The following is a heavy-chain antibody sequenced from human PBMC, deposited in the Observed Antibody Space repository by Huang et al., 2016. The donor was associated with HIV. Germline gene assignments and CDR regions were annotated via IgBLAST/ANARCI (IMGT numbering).Heavy chain of an antibody. CDR2: IDPGESDT. D-gene: IGHD2-21*02. CDR1: GYNFYSPW. Sequence: ELQLVPSGVVVQQLGASLKISCKTSGYNFYSPWIGWVRQRRGQCLEWIMIIDPGESDTINSPSFRGQGTIAADKSITHANLHWGSLKATDTAKYYCARHFHGGDLPNNGLDIWGQGTMVTVSS. J-gene: IGHJ3*02. CDR3: ARHFHGGDLPNNGLDI. V-gene: IGHV5-51*01.